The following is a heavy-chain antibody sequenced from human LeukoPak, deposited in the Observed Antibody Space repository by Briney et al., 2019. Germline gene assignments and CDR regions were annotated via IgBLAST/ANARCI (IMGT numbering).Heavy chain of an antibody. D-gene: IGHD6-13*01. Sequence: TLSLTCTVSGGSISSGSYYWGWIRQPGGKGLEWIGRIYTSGSTNYNPSLKSRVTISVDTSKNQFSLKLSSVAAADTAVYYCAREAAAGTFDYWGQGTLVTVSS. V-gene: IGHV4-61*02. CDR3: AREAAAGTFDY. CDR1: GGSISSGSYY. J-gene: IGHJ4*02. CDR2: IYTSGST.